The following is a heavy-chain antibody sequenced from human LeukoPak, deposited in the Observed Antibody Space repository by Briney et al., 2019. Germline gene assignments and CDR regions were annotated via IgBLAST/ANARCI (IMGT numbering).Heavy chain of an antibody. D-gene: IGHD3-3*01. Sequence: GGSLRPSCAASGFTFSDHYMDWVRQAPGKGLEWVGRIRNKVNSYTTEYAASVKGRFTISRDDSKNSVYLQMNSLKSEDTAVYYCAREFSGYDFWSGDKYYYYGMDVWGQGTTVTVSS. CDR3: AREFSGYDFWSGDKYYYYGMDV. J-gene: IGHJ6*02. CDR2: IRNKVNSYTT. CDR1: GFTFSDHY. V-gene: IGHV3-72*01.